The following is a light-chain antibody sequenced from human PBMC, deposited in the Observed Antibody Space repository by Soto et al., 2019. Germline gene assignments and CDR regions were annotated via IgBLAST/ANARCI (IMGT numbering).Light chain of an antibody. J-gene: IGLJ1*01. CDR3: CSYAGSSTLYV. V-gene: IGLV2-23*01. CDR2: EGS. CDR1: SSDVGSYNL. Sequence: QSVLTQPASVSGSPGHSITISCTGNSSDVGSYNLVSWYQQHPGKAPKLMIYEGSKRPSGVSNRFSGSKSGNTASLTISGLQAEDEADYYCCSYAGSSTLYVFGTGTKVTVL.